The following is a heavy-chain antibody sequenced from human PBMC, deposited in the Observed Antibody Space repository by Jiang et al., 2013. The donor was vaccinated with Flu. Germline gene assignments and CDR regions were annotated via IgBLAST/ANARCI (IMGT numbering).Heavy chain of an antibody. CDR1: GGSITSHY. Sequence: GLVKPSETLSLTCTVSGGSITSHYWNWLRQPPGKGLEWIGYIHYSGSTDYNASLKSRVTISVDTSKTHFSLKLTSVTAADTAVYYCAKARAPEVAAYYFDYWGRGALVHRRL. CDR3: AKARAPEVAAYYFDY. V-gene: IGHV4-59*11. CDR2: IHYSGST. D-gene: IGHD6-25*01. J-gene: IGHJ4*02.